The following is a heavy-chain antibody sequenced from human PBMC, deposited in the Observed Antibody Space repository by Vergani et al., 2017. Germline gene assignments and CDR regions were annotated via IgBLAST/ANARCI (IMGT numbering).Heavy chain of an antibody. V-gene: IGHV1-8*03. J-gene: IGHJ4*02. CDR3: ARGIRGGSASYDFDY. CDR1: GYTFSSCD. D-gene: IGHD2-15*01. CDR2: MNPNSGNT. Sequence: QVQLVQSGAEVKKPGASVKVSCKASGYTFSSCDINWVRQAPGQGLEWMGWMNPNSGNTGYAQTFQGRVTISRNTSITTAYMELSSLTSEDTAVYYCARGIRGGSASYDFDYWGQGTLVTVSS.